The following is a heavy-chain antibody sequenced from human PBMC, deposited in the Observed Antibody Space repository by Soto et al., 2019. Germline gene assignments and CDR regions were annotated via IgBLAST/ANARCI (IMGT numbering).Heavy chain of an antibody. CDR3: ATDRVAFDM. CDR2: INPKSGGT. J-gene: IGHJ3*02. Sequence: ASVKVSCKASGYMFTGYYIHWVRQAPGQGLEWMGCINPKSGGTKYAEKFQGRVSMTGDTSITTAYMELSSLRSDDTAVYYCATDRVAFDMWGQGTKVTVSS. V-gene: IGHV1-2*02. D-gene: IGHD3-22*01. CDR1: GYMFTGYY.